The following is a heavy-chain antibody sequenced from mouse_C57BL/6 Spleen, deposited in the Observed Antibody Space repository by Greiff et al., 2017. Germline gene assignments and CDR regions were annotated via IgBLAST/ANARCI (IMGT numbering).Heavy chain of an antibody. V-gene: IGHV1-74*01. J-gene: IGHJ4*01. D-gene: IGHD1-1*01. CDR3: AIGLSTDYAMDY. CDR1: GYTFTSYW. CDR2: IHPSDSDT. Sequence: VQLQQPGAELVKPGASVKVSCKASGYTFTSYWMHWVKQRPGPGLAWIGRIHPSDSDTNYTQKFKGKATLTVDNSSSTAYMQLRSLTSEDSSVDYCAIGLSTDYAMDYWGQGTSVTVSS.